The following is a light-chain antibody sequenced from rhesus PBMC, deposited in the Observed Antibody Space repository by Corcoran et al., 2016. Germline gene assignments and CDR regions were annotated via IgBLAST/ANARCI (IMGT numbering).Light chain of an antibody. J-gene: IGKJ3*01. CDR3: GQGTPWPFT. CDR2: KVS. Sequence: DVVLTQSPLSLPITPGQPASISCRSSQSLVHSNGHTYLSWYQQTPGQLPRLLIYKVSNRDSGVPDRFSGSGAGTDLTLKISRVEAEDVGLYYCGQGTPWPFTFGPGTKLDIK. V-gene: IGKV2-64*01. CDR1: QSLVHSNGHTY.